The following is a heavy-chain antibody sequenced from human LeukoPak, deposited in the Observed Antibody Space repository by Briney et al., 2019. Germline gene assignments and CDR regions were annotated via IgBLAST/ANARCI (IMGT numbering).Heavy chain of an antibody. CDR1: GGCINGFY. Sequence: SETLSLTCTVSGGCINGFYWSWIRQPPGRRLEWIGYISYSGSTYYRPSLKSRLTMSLDTSQNQFSLRLNSVTAADTAIYYCARHVISFGESYSQYSFDYWGQGSLVTVSS. CDR3: ARHVISFGESYSQYSFDY. V-gene: IGHV4-59*08. J-gene: IGHJ4*02. D-gene: IGHD3-10*01. CDR2: ISYSGST.